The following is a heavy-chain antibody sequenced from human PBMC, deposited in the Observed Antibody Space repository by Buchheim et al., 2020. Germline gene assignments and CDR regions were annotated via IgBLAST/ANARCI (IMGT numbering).Heavy chain of an antibody. CDR3: ARTAYYDFWSGYYGAFDI. CDR2: ISSSGSTI. D-gene: IGHD3-3*01. Sequence: EVQLVESGGGLVQPGGSLRLSCAASGFTFSSYEMNWVRQAPGKGLEWVSYISSSGSTIYYADSVKGRFTISKDNDKNSLYLQMNSLRAEDTAVYYCARTAYYDFWSGYYGAFDIWGQGT. CDR1: GFTFSSYE. J-gene: IGHJ3*02. V-gene: IGHV3-48*03.